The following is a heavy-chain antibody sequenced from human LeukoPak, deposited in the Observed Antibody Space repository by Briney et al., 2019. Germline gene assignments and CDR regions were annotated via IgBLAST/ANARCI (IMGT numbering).Heavy chain of an antibody. V-gene: IGHV3-7*01. CDR3: ARSSIAAARTYYYYMDV. CDR2: IKQDGSEK. CDR1: GFTFSSYW. Sequence: PGGSLRLSCAASGFTFSSYWMSWVRQAPGKGLEWVAHIKQDGSEKYYVDSVKGRFTISRDNAKNSLYLQMNSLRAEDTAVYYCARSSIAAARTYYYYMDVWGKGTTVTVSS. D-gene: IGHD6-13*01. J-gene: IGHJ6*03.